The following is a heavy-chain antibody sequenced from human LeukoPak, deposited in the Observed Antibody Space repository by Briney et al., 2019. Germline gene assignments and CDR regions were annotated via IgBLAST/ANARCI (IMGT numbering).Heavy chain of an antibody. D-gene: IGHD6-19*01. J-gene: IGHJ3*02. V-gene: IGHV3-74*01. CDR2: INSDGSST. CDR3: ANLAVAGTRDAFDI. Sequence: LAGGSLRLSCAASGFTFSSYWMHWVRHAPGKGLVWVSRINSDGSSTIYADSVKGRFTISRDNSKNTVYLQMNRLRAEDTAVYYCANLAVAGTRDAFDIWGQGTMVTVSS. CDR1: GFTFSSYW.